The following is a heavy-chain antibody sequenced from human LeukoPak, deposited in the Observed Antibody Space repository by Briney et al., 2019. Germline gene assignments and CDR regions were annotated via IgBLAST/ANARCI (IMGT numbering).Heavy chain of an antibody. CDR3: AKKRLRGAPPILYYYYMDV. J-gene: IGHJ6*03. D-gene: IGHD2-15*01. Sequence: GGSLRLSCAASGFTFSSYAMSWVRQAPGKGLEWVSAISGSGGSTYYADSVKGRFTISRDNSKNTLYLQMNSLRAEDTAVYYCAKKRLRGAPPILYYYYMDVWGKGTTVTVSS. V-gene: IGHV3-23*01. CDR1: GFTFSSYA. CDR2: ISGSGGST.